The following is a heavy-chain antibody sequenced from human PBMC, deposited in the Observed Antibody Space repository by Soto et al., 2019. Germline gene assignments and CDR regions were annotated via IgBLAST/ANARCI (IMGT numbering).Heavy chain of an antibody. D-gene: IGHD3-22*01. Sequence: GGSLRLSCAASGFTFSTYWMSWVRQAPGKGLEWVANIKEDGSKKYYVDSVEGRFTISRDNAKNSLYLQMTSLRAEDTALYYCARGWWYFGSSGFPYLYAMDVWGQGTTVTVSS. J-gene: IGHJ6*02. CDR1: GFTFSTYW. CDR2: IKEDGSKK. CDR3: ARGWWYFGSSGFPYLYAMDV. V-gene: IGHV3-7*01.